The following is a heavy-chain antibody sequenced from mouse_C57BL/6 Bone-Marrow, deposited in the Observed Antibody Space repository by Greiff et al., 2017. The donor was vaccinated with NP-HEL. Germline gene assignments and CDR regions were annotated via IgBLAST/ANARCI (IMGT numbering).Heavy chain of an antibody. CDR2: ISYDGSN. J-gene: IGHJ4*01. CDR1: GFSITSGYY. CDR3: ARAGLPFMDY. Sequence: ESGPGLVKPSQSLSLTCSVTGFSITSGYYWNCFRQFPATKLEWLGSISYDGSNNYNPSPKNRISTTLDTSKNQFFLKLKSVTTEDTATYYCARAGLPFMDYWGQGTSVTVSS. V-gene: IGHV3-6*01.